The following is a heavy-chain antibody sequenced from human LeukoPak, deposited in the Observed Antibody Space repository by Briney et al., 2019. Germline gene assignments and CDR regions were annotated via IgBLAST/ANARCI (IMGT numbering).Heavy chain of an antibody. V-gene: IGHV3-9*01. D-gene: IGHD4-17*01. J-gene: IGHJ6*02. Sequence: GGSLRLSCAASGFTFSSYSMNWVRQAPGKGLEWVSGISWNSGSIGYADSVKGRFTISRDNAKNSPYLQMNSLRAEDTALYYCAKTVTIDSYGMDVWGQGTTVTVSS. CDR1: GFTFSSYS. CDR3: AKTVTIDSYGMDV. CDR2: ISWNSGSI.